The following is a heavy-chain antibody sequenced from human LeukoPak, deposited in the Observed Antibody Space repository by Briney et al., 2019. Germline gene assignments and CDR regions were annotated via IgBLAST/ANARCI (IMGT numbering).Heavy chain of an antibody. CDR1: GVSIRSYY. V-gene: IGHV4-59*08. D-gene: IGHD5-24*01. CDR3: ARHVGDGPGGY. CDR2: IYYSGST. Sequence: SETLSLTCTVSGVSIRSYYWSWIRQPPGKGLEWIGYIYYSGSTNYNPSLKSRVTISVDTSKNQFSLKLGSVTAADTAVYYCARHVGDGPGGYWGQGTLVTVSS. J-gene: IGHJ4*02.